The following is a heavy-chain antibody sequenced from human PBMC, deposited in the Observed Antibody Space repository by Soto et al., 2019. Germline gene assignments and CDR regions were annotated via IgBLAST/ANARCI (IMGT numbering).Heavy chain of an antibody. CDR3: ARGAGYCSGGSCYYEYFFDY. Sequence: SVKVSCKASGGTFSSYAISWVRQAPGQGLEWMGGIIPIFGTANYAQKFQGRVTITADESTSTAYMELSSLRSEDTAVYYCARGAGYCSGGSCYYEYFFDYWGQGTLVTVSS. CDR1: GGTFSSYA. CDR2: IIPIFGTA. D-gene: IGHD2-15*01. J-gene: IGHJ4*02. V-gene: IGHV1-69*13.